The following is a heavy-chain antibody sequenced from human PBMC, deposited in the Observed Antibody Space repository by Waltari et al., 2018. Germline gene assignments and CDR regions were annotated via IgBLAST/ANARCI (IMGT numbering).Heavy chain of an antibody. J-gene: IGHJ2*01. Sequence: QVQLVQSGAEVKKPGSSVTVSCKASGGTFGSYAVSWVRQAPGQGLEGVGGIKPVLGTTSYAQKFQDRVTLIADDSSSTVYMELSSLKSDDTAVYYCARDRHFSDGGAYYESGLWGRGTLVTVSS. D-gene: IGHD2-21*01. V-gene: IGHV1-69*11. CDR3: ARDRHFSDGGAYYESGL. CDR2: IKPVLGTT. CDR1: GGTFGSYA.